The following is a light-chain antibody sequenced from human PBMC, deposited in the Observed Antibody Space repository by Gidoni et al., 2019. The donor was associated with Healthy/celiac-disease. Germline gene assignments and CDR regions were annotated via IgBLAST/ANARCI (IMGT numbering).Light chain of an antibody. CDR3: QQYGSSRWT. J-gene: IGKJ1*01. Sequence: DIVLTQSPGTLSLSPGERATLSCRASQSVSSSYLAWYQQKPGQAPRLLIYGASSRATGIPDRFSGSGSGTDFTLTISRLEPEEFAVYYCQQYGSSRWTFGQGTKVEIK. CDR2: GAS. V-gene: IGKV3-20*01. CDR1: QSVSSSY.